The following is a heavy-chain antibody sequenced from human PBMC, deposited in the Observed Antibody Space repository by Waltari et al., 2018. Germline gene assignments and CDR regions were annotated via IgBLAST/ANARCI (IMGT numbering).Heavy chain of an antibody. Sequence: QVQLQQWGATLLKPSETLSLTCAVYGASLRDYFWTWIRQSPGKGLEWIGENSLKDVTYYNPSLESRVSVHLDTSKNQFDLRLESVTAADTAIYYCARGPRDKWLGRYSGEYFHHWGPGTLVSVSA. J-gene: IGHJ1*01. CDR3: ARGPRDKWLGRYSGEYFHH. D-gene: IGHD6-19*01. CDR1: GASLRDYF. V-gene: IGHV4-34*02. CDR2: NSLKDVT.